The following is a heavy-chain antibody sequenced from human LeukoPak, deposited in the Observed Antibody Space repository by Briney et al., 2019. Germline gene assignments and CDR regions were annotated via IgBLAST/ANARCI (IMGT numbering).Heavy chain of an antibody. Sequence: GGSLRLSCAASGFTFSSYAMHWVRQAPGKGLEYVSAISSNGGSTYYANSVKGRFTISRDNSKNTLYLQMGSLRAEDMAVYYCATGGPYDYVWGSYEPPFYWDQGTLVTVSS. CDR3: ATGGPYDYVWGSYEPPFY. CDR1: GFTFSSYA. V-gene: IGHV3-64*01. D-gene: IGHD3-16*01. J-gene: IGHJ4*02. CDR2: ISSNGGST.